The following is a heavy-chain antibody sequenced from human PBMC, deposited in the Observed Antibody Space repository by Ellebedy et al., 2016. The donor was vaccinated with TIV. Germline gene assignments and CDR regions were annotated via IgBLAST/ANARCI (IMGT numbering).Heavy chain of an antibody. J-gene: IGHJ4*02. Sequence: GESLKISXVASGFVFSAYGIHWVRQAPGKGLEWVGLLSYDGSNKFYGDSVKGRFTMSRDNSKNTLYLEMTSLRPEDTAVYYCAKSGETYGDYPYSDTWGRGTLVTASS. CDR3: AKSGETYGDYPYSDT. D-gene: IGHD4-17*01. CDR2: LSYDGSNK. V-gene: IGHV3-30*18. CDR1: GFVFSAYG.